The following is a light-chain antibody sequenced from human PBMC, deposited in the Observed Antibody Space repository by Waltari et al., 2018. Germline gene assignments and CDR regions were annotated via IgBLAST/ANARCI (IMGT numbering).Light chain of an antibody. J-gene: IGLJ3*02. CDR3: QTGGHGTWV. V-gene: IGLV4-69*01. Sequence: QLFLTQSPSASASLCASVKLTCTLTCRHSSNAIASLQQQPEKGLRHLMKVNSDGSHNKGDEIPDRFSGYSSGAERYITISSLQSEDEADYYCQTGGHGTWVFGGGTKLTVL. CDR2: VNSDGSH. CDR1: CRHSSNA.